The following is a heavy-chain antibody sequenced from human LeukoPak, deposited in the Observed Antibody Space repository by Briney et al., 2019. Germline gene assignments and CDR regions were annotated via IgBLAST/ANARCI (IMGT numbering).Heavy chain of an antibody. CDR2: IYYGGST. CDR3: ARAALDYYGSGGFDP. J-gene: IGHJ5*02. Sequence: PSETLSLTCTVSGGSISSGGYYWSWIRQPPGKGLEWIGYIYYGGSTYYNPSLKSRVTMSVDTSKNQFSLKLSSVTAADTAVYYCARAALDYYGSGGFDPWGQGTLVTVSS. D-gene: IGHD3-10*01. CDR1: GGSISSGGYY. V-gene: IGHV4-30-4*01.